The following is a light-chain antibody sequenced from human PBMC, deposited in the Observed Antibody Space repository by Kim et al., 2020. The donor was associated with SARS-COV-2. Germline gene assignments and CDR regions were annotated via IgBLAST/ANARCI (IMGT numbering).Light chain of an antibody. J-gene: IGKJ1*01. V-gene: IGKV2-30*02. Sequence: PASVSCRSSQSLVHSDGNTYLSWYQQRPGKSPRRLIYKVSNRDSGVPDRFSGSGSGTDFKLKISRVEAEDVGLYYCMQGTQWPWTFGQGTKVDIK. CDR3: MQGTQWPWT. CDR2: KVS. CDR1: QSLVHSDGNTY.